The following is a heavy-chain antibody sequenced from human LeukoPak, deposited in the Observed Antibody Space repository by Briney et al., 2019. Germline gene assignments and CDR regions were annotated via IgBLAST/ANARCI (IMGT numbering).Heavy chain of an antibody. V-gene: IGHV1-46*01. CDR1: GHTFTGYY. D-gene: IGHD3-10*01. J-gene: IGHJ6*03. Sequence: ASVKVSCKASGHTFTGYYIHWVRQAPGQGLEWMGLINPSGGSTNYAQKFQGRVTMTRDTSTSTVYMELSSLRSEDTAVYYCAKGPRITMVRGGQWYYYMDVWGKGTTVTISS. CDR2: INPSGGST. CDR3: AKGPRITMVRGGQWYYYMDV.